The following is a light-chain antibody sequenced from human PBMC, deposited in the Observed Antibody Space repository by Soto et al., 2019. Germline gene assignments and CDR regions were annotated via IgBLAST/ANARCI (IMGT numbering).Light chain of an antibody. V-gene: IGKV3-15*01. Sequence: MTQSPATLSVSPGERATLSCRASQSVSSNLAWYQQKPGQAPRLLIYGASTRAPGIPDRFSGSGSGTEFTLTISSLQSEDLAVFFCQQYDTWPPAFGQGTKVEIK. CDR3: QQYDTWPPA. J-gene: IGKJ2*01. CDR1: QSVSSN. CDR2: GAS.